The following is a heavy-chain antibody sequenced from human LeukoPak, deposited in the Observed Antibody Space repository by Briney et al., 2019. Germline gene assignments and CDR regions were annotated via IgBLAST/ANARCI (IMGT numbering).Heavy chain of an antibody. V-gene: IGHV1-8*01. CDR3: ARKPSRSDTYFDL. J-gene: IGHJ4*02. CDR2: TNPSSRNR. CDR1: GYTFTDYE. D-gene: IGHD5-18*01. Sequence: ASVKVSCKASGYTFTDYEINWVRQASGQGLEWMGWTNPSSRNRAYAPKFEGRVTMTTDTSTSTAYMELRSLTSEDTAVYYCARKPSRSDTYFDLWGQGTLVTVSS.